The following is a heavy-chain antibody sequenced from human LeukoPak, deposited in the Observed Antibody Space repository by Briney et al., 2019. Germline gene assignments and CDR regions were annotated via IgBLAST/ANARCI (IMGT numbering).Heavy chain of an antibody. D-gene: IGHD2-15*01. Sequence: GASVKVSCKASGGTFNNYAITWVRQAPGQGLEWMGDIIPTLGTTNYAEKFQGRVTITADESTSTAYMDMASLRSEDTAVYFCARAAADLVVLDGGMDVWGQGTTVTVSS. CDR2: IIPTLGTT. CDR3: ARAAADLVVLDGGMDV. CDR1: GGTFNNYA. J-gene: IGHJ6*02. V-gene: IGHV1-69*13.